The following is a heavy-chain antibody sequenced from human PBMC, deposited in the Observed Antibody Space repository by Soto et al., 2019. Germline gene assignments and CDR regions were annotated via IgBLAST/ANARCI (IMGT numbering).Heavy chain of an antibody. CDR1: GGSISSYD. CDR2: IYYSGST. CDR3: ARAGGPSSWFPYYFDY. J-gene: IGHJ4*02. D-gene: IGHD6-13*01. Sequence: PSETLSLTCTVSGGSISSYDWSWIRKPQGKGLEWIGYIYYSGSTNYNPSLKSRVTIPVDTSKNQFSLKLSSVTAADTAVYYCARAGGPSSWFPYYFDYWGQGTLVTVSS. V-gene: IGHV4-59*01.